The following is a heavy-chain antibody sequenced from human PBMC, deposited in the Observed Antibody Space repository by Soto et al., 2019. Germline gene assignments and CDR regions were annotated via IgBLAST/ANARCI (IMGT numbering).Heavy chain of an antibody. J-gene: IGHJ4*02. CDR3: ARGRITGTSRTLGY. D-gene: IGHD1-20*01. CDR1: GYTFTGYY. CDR2: INPNSGGT. V-gene: IGHV1-2*04. Sequence: ASVQVSCKASGYTFTGYYMYWVRQAPGQGLEWMGWINPNSGGTNYAQKFQGWVTMTRDTSISTAYMELSRLRSDDTAVYYCARGRITGTSRTLGYWGQGTLVTVSS.